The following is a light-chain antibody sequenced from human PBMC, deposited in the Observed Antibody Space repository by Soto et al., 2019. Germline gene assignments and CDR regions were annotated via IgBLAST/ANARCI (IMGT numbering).Light chain of an antibody. Sequence: QSALTQPASLSGSPGQSITISCTGTSSDVGGYNYVSWYQQHPGKAPKLMIYDVSNRPSGVSNRFSGSKSGNTASLTISGLQAEDEADYYCSSYTSSSVVFGGGTKVTV. J-gene: IGLJ2*01. CDR3: SSYTSSSVV. V-gene: IGLV2-14*01. CDR2: DVS. CDR1: SSDVGGYNY.